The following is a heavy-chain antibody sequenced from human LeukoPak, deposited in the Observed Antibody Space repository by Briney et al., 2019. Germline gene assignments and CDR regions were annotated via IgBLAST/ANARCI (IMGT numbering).Heavy chain of an antibody. CDR2: TYTSGST. D-gene: IGHD5-24*01. Sequence: PSQTLSLTCTVSGGSISSGSYYWSWIRQPAGKGLEWIGRTYTSGSTNYNPSLKSRVTISVDTSKNQFFLKVSSVTAADTAVYYCARGPHPGGAGYNLIDHWGQGTLVTVSP. CDR3: ARGPHPGGAGYNLIDH. CDR1: GGSISSGSYY. J-gene: IGHJ4*02. V-gene: IGHV4-61*02.